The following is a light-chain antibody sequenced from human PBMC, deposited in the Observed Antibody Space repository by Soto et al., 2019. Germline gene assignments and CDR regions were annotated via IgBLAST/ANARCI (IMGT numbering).Light chain of an antibody. V-gene: IGKV3-11*01. CDR2: DAS. CDR1: QSVSIY. Sequence: EIVLTQSPATLSLSPGERATLSCRASQSVSIYLAWYQQKPGQAPRLLIYDASNRATGIPARFSGSGSGTDFTLTISSLEPEDFAVYYCQQRSNWPGYTFGQGTKLEIK. CDR3: QQRSNWPGYT. J-gene: IGKJ2*01.